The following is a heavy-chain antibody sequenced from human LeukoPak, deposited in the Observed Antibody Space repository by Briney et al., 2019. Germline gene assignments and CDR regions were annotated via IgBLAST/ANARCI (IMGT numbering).Heavy chain of an antibody. CDR3: AKEKVPISMPAWYFDL. Sequence: GGSLRLSCAASGFTFSNYGMHWVRQTPGKGLEWVTVIAHDGSVQYYIDSVKGRFTISRDDSKNMLYLQMNSLRAVDTAIYYCAKEKVPISMPAWYFDLWGRGTLVTVSS. D-gene: IGHD2/OR15-2a*01. CDR1: GFTFSNYG. J-gene: IGHJ2*01. V-gene: IGHV3-30*18. CDR2: IAHDGSVQ.